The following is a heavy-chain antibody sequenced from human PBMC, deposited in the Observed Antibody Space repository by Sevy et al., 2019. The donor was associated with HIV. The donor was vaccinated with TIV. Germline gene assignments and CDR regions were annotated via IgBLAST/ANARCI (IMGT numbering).Heavy chain of an antibody. CDR1: GFSFSRYW. D-gene: IGHD2-15*01. J-gene: IGHJ3*02. CDR2: IKQDGGEK. CDR3: SAKGGLRPNYAFDT. Sequence: GGSLRLSCVASGFSFSRYWMSWVRQTPEKGLEWVANIKQDGGEKNYVDSVKGRFTTSRDNAKNSLYLQMNTRRVDDTTVVYCSAKGGLRPNYAFDTWGQGTMVTVSS. V-gene: IGHV3-7*01.